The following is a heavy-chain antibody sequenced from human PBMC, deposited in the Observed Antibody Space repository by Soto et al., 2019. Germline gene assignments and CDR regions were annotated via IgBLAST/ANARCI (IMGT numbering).Heavy chain of an antibody. CDR3: AKEWVYDTSGWSFDY. CDR1: GFTFSSYG. V-gene: IGHV3-30*18. J-gene: IGHJ4*02. CDR2: ISDDGSNK. D-gene: IGHD3-22*01. Sequence: QVQLVESGGGVGQPGRSLRLSCAASGFTFSSYGMHWVRQAQGKGLEWVAVISDDGSNKYYADSLKGRFTISRDNSKNTLYLQMNSLRSEDTAVYYCAKEWVYDTSGWSFDYWGQGTLVTVSS.